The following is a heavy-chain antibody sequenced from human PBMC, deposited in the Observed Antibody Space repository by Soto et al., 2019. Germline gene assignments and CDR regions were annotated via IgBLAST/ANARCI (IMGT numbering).Heavy chain of an antibody. J-gene: IGHJ5*02. CDR2: ISGSGGST. Sequence: GESLKISCAASGFTFSSYAMSWVRQAPGKGLEWVSAISGSGGSTYYADSVKGRFTISRDNSKNTLYLQMNSLRAEDTAVYYCAKESNGNRDPYNWFDPWGKGTLVTVSS. D-gene: IGHD1-20*01. CDR3: AKESNGNRDPYNWFDP. CDR1: GFTFSSYA. V-gene: IGHV3-23*01.